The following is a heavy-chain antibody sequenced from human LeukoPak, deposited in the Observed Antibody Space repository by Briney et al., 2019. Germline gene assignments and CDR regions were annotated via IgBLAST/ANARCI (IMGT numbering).Heavy chain of an antibody. D-gene: IGHD6-13*01. Sequence: GGSLRLSCAASGFTFSNAWMSWVRQAPGKGLEWVGRIKSKTDGGTTDYAAPVKGRFTVSRDDSKNTLYLQMNSLKTEDTAVYYCTTPIYKQQLTNSWGQGTLVTVSS. CDR3: TTPIYKQQLTNS. V-gene: IGHV3-15*01. J-gene: IGHJ4*02. CDR2: IKSKTDGGTT. CDR1: GFTFSNAW.